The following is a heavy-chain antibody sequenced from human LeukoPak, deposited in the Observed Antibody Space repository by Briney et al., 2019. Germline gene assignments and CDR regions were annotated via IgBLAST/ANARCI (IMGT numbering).Heavy chain of an antibody. D-gene: IGHD6-19*01. V-gene: IGHV3-21*04. CDR1: GFTFSSYS. CDR3: TKDRLSGFSGGVIDY. CDR2: ISTSSSYI. J-gene: IGHJ4*02. Sequence: PGGSLRLSCAASGFTFSSYSMNWVRQAPGKGLEWVSSISTSSSYIYYADSVKGRFTIFRDNARNSLYLQVNSLRAEDMALYYCTKDRLSGFSGGVIDYWGQGTLVTVSS.